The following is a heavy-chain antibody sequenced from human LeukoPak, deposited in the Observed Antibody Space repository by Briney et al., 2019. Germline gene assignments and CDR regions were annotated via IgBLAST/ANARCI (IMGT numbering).Heavy chain of an antibody. D-gene: IGHD3-3*01. Sequence: GGSLILSCVASGFTFSHHWMAWVRQAPGKGLEWVANIKQDGSETYFVDSVKGRFTISRDNAKNSLYLQMNSLRAEDTALYYCARGRGDRITIFMDVWGKGTTVNVSS. CDR1: GFTFSHHW. V-gene: IGHV3-7*03. CDR2: IKQDGSET. CDR3: ARGRGDRITIFMDV. J-gene: IGHJ6*03.